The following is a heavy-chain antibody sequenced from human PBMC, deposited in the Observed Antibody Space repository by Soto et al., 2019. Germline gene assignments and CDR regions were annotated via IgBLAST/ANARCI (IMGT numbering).Heavy chain of an antibody. CDR2: IIPIFRTA. CDR3: ARAIKRWEVNYYFDF. J-gene: IGHJ4*02. Sequence: QVQLVQSGAEVKKPGSSVKVSCKASGGDFSNYAISWVRQAPGQGPEWTGGIIPIFRTATYAQKFQGRVTITADDSTRTAYMELSGLTSEDTADYYCARAIKRWEVNYYFDFWGQGTLVTVSS. CDR1: GGDFSNYA. D-gene: IGHD1-26*01. V-gene: IGHV1-69*01.